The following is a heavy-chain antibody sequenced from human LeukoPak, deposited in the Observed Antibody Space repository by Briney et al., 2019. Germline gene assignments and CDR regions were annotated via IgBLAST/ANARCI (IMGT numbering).Heavy chain of an antibody. CDR3: ARDRGYSGYHFDY. CDR1: GFTVSSNY. D-gene: IGHD5-12*01. J-gene: IGHJ4*02. V-gene: IGHV3-53*05. Sequence: PGGSLRLSCAASGFTVSSNYMSWVRQAPGKGLEWVSVIYSGGSTYYADSVKGRFTISRDNSKNTLYLQMNSLRAGDTAVYYCARDRGYSGYHFDYWGQGTLVTVSS. CDR2: IYSGGST.